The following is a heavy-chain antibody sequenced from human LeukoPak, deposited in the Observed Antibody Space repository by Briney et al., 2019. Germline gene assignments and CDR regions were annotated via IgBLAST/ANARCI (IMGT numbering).Heavy chain of an antibody. CDR1: GGSFTTYY. D-gene: IGHD3-16*01. CDR3: AGGWGLADFDY. J-gene: IGHJ4*02. Sequence: SETLSLTCAVYGGSFTTYYWSWIRQPPGKGLEWIGEINHNEFTNYNPSLKNRVTITIDTSKKQFSLRLTSVTVADSAVYYCAGGWGLADFDYWGQGTLVTVSS. CDR2: INHNEFT. V-gene: IGHV4-34*01.